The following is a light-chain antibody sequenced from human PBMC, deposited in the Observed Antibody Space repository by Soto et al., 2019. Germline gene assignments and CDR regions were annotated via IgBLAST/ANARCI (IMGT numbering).Light chain of an antibody. CDR2: GNS. CDR3: QSYDSSLSGYV. V-gene: IGLV1-40*01. Sequence: SVRTQPTSVSGAPGQRVTISCTGSSSNIGAGYDVHWYQQLPGTAPKPLIYGNSNRPSGVPDRFSGSKSGTSASLAITGLQAEDEADYYCQSYDSSLSGYVFGHGTKVTVL. J-gene: IGLJ1*01. CDR1: SSNIGAGYD.